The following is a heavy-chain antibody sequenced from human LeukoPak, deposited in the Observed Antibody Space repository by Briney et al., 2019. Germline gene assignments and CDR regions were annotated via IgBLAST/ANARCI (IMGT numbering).Heavy chain of an antibody. CDR3: AISGGDCSGGSCYFYAGLDI. Sequence: SETLSLTCTVSGYSISSGYYWGWIRQPPGKGLEWIGNIYPTGSTYYNPSLKSRVTISVDTSKNQFSLKLSSVTAADTAVYYCAISGGDCSGGSCYFYAGLDIWGQGTMVTVSS. V-gene: IGHV4-38-2*02. D-gene: IGHD2-15*01. CDR1: GYSISSGYY. J-gene: IGHJ3*02. CDR2: IYPTGST.